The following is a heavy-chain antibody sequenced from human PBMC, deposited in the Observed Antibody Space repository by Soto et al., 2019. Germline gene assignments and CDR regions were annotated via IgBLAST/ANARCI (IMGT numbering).Heavy chain of an antibody. D-gene: IGHD3-3*01. Sequence: KPSETLSLTCTVSGRSITSGGYYWHWIRQHREKDLERLGNIIYTGRTRYTSALQSRVSLSVASTKSHFSLKLTSVTASDTAVCYCARDTTVFGVALQTEFDPWGPGTLVTVSS. J-gene: IGHJ5*02. CDR3: ARDTTVFGVALQTEFDP. CDR1: GRSITSGGYY. V-gene: IGHV4-31*03. CDR2: IIYTGRT.